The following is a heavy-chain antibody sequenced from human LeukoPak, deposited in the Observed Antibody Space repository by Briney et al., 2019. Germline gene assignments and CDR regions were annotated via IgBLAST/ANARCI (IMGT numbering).Heavy chain of an antibody. D-gene: IGHD6-13*01. CDR1: GFIFSSYS. V-gene: IGHV3-21*01. CDR2: ISSRSDYI. CDR3: VGGISPPDPDY. J-gene: IGHJ4*02. Sequence: GGSLRLSCVGSGFIFSSYSMNWVRQAPGKGPEWVSAISSRSDYIYYAESVRGRFTISRDNAQNSMYLDMTSLRVEDTAEYYCVGGISPPDPDYWGQGTLVTVSS.